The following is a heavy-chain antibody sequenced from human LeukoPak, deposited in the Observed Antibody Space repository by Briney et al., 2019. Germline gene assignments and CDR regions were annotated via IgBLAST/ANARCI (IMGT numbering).Heavy chain of an antibody. CDR3: ARERSNYFDH. Sequence: SETLSLTCTVSGGSISSGGHYWSWIRQHPGQGLEWIGYIYYSGSTYYNPSLKSRVTISVDTSKNQFSLKLSSVTAADTAVYYCARERSNYFDHWGQGTLVTVSS. V-gene: IGHV4-31*03. J-gene: IGHJ4*02. CDR2: IYYSGST. CDR1: GGSISSGGHY. D-gene: IGHD4-11*01.